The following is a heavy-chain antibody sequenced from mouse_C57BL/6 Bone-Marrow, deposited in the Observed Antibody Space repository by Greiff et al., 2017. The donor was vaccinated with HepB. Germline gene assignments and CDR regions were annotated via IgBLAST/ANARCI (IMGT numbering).Heavy chain of an antibody. CDR1: GFTFSDYY. V-gene: IGHV5-12*01. J-gene: IGHJ4*01. D-gene: IGHD1-1*01. CDR3: ARKNYYGSSYVGAMDY. Sequence: EVKLLESGGGLVQPGGSLKLSCSASGFTFSDYYMYWVRQTPEKRLEWVAYISNGGGSTYYPDTVKGRFTISRDNAKNTLYLQMSRLKSEDTAMYYCARKNYYGSSYVGAMDYWGQGTSVTVSS. CDR2: ISNGGGST.